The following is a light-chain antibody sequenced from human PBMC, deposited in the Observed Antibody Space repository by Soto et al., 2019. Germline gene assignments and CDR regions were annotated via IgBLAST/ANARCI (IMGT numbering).Light chain of an antibody. CDR2: KAS. J-gene: IGKJ1*01. Sequence: DIQMTQSPSTLSASVGDRVTITCRASQSISIWLAWFQQKPGKAPTVLIYKASNLESGVPPRFGASGSGTDFTLTISSLQPEDFATYYCQQSYRNPRTFGLGTKVDIK. CDR3: QQSYRNPRT. CDR1: QSISIW. V-gene: IGKV1-5*03.